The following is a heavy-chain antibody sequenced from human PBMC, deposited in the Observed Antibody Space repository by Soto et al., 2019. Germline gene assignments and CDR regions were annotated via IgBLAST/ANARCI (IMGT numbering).Heavy chain of an antibody. CDR3: ARSPKPSSIVGSGGSWYAFDI. CDR2: IYYSGST. D-gene: IGHD2-15*01. Sequence: SEAPFPPFPSFCCLINYYFLGLVRAPPGEGPGWIGYIYYSGSTNYNPSLKSRVTISVDTSKNQFSLKLSSVTAADTAVYYCARSPKPSSIVGSGGSWYAFDIWGQGTMVTVSS. J-gene: IGHJ3*02. CDR1: CCLINYYF. V-gene: IGHV4-59*08.